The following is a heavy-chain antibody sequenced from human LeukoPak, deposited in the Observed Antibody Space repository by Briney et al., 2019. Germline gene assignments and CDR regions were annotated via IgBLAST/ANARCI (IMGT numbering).Heavy chain of an antibody. CDR3: ARDGEGYCSSTSCYYAPFDY. V-gene: IGHV3-48*03. Sequence: GGSLRLSCAASGFTFSSYEMNWVRQAPGKGLEWVSFISSSGGAIYYADSVKGRFTISRDNAKNSLYLQMDSLRAEDTAVYYCARDGEGYCSSTSCYYAPFDYWGQGTPVSVSS. J-gene: IGHJ4*02. CDR2: ISSSGGAI. CDR1: GFTFSSYE. D-gene: IGHD2-2*01.